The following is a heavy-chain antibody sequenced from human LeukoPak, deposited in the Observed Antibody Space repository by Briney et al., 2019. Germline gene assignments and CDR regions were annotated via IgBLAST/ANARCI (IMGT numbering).Heavy chain of an antibody. V-gene: IGHV3-21*01. J-gene: IGHJ4*02. CDR3: ARDHSSGWYYFDY. Sequence: KPGGSLRLSCAASGFTFSSYSMNWVRQAPGKGLEWVSSISSSSSYIYYADSVKGRFTISRDNAKNSPYLQMNSLRAEDTAVYYCARDHSSGWYYFDYWGQGTLVTVSS. CDR1: GFTFSSYS. CDR2: ISSSSSYI. D-gene: IGHD6-19*01.